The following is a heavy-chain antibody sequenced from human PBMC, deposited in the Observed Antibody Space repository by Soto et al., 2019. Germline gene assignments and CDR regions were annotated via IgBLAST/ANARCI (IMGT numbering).Heavy chain of an antibody. Sequence: ASVKVPCKASGYTFTSSAMHWVRQAPGQRLEWMGWINASNGNTKYSQKFQGRVTITRDTSASTAYMELSSLRSEDTAVYYCARLRGVDCSGGSCYYYYYGMDVWGQGTTVTVSS. V-gene: IGHV1-3*01. CDR2: INASNGNT. J-gene: IGHJ6*02. CDR3: ARLRGVDCSGGSCYYYYYGMDV. D-gene: IGHD2-15*01. CDR1: GYTFTSSA.